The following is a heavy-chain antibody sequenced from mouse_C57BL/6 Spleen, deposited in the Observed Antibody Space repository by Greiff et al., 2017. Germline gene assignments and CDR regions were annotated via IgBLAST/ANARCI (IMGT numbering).Heavy chain of an antibody. V-gene: IGHV1-72*01. CDR2: IDPTSGGT. D-gene: IGHD2-2*01. J-gene: IGHJ3*01. Sequence: VQLQQPRAELVKPGASVKLSCKASGYTFTSYWMHWVKQRPGRGLEWIGRIDPTSGGTKYNEKFKSKATLTVDKPSSTAYMQLSSLTSEDSAVYYCARSNGYTWFAYWGQGTLVTVSA. CDR3: ARSNGYTWFAY. CDR1: GYTFTSYW.